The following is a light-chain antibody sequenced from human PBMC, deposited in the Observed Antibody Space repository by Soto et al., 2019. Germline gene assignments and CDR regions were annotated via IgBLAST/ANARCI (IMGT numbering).Light chain of an antibody. CDR1: QNINSW. CDR2: DAS. V-gene: IGKV1-5*01. J-gene: IGKJ1*01. CDR3: QQFHSFPRT. Sequence: DIQMTQSPSTLSASVGDRVTITCRASQNINSWLAWYQQKPGKAPNLLIYDASTLESGVPSRFSGSGSGTEFTLTISSLQPEDFATYYGQQFHSFPRTFGQGTKVEVK.